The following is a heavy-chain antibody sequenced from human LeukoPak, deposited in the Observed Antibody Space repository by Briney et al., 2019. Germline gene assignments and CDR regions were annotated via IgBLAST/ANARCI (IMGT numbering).Heavy chain of an antibody. V-gene: IGHV4-39*01. D-gene: IGHD6-6*01. CDR1: GGSISSSSYY. J-gene: IGHJ6*03. Sequence: PSETLSLTCTVSGGSISSSSYYWGWIRQPPGKGLEWIGSIYYSGSTYYNPSLKSRVTISVDTSKNQFSLELSSVTAADTAVYYCARQVEYSSSSGGYYYYYMDVWGKGTTVTVSS. CDR2: IYYSGST. CDR3: ARQVEYSSSSGGYYYYYMDV.